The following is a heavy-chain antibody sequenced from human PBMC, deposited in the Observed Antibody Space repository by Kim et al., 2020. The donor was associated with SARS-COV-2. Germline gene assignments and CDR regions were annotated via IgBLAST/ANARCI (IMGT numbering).Heavy chain of an antibody. Sequence: SETLSLTCTVSGYSISSGYYWGWIRQPPGKGLEWIGSIYHSGSTYYNPSLKSRVTISVDTSKNQFSLKLSSVTAADTAVYYCARDPADYYGSGSYYDWF. CDR1: GYSISSGYY. J-gene: IGHJ5*01. V-gene: IGHV4-38-2*02. CDR2: IYHSGST. CDR3: ARDPADYYGSGSYYDWF. D-gene: IGHD3-10*01.